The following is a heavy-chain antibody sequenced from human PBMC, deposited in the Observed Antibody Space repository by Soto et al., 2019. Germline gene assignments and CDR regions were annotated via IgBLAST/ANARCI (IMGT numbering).Heavy chain of an antibody. CDR2: IIPMFGTA. V-gene: IGHV1-69*12. D-gene: IGHD5-18*01. CDR1: GGTFSTYA. Sequence: QVQLVQSGAEVKKPESSVKVSCKAPGGTFSTYAISWVRQAPGQGLEWMGGIIPMFGTANYAQRFQDRATITADESTNTVYMELSSLGSEDTAVYFCASGIQLWLRRINNGYSGWGQGTLVTVSS. J-gene: IGHJ4*02. CDR3: ASGIQLWLRRINNGYSG.